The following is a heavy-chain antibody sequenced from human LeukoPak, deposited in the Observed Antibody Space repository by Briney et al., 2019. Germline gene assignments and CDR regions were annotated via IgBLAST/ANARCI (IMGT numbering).Heavy chain of an antibody. D-gene: IGHD6-19*01. CDR1: GGSISSYY. Sequence: PSETLSLTCTVSGGSISSYYWSWIRQPAGKGLEWIGRIYTSGSTNYNPSLKSRVTMSADTSKNQFSLKLSSVTAADTAVYYCARGTSYWYSSGPYYFDYWGQGTLVTVSS. CDR2: IYTSGST. CDR3: ARGTSYWYSSGPYYFDY. J-gene: IGHJ4*02. V-gene: IGHV4-4*07.